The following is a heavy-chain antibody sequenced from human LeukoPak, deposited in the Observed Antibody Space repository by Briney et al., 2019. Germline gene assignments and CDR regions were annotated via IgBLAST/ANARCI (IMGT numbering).Heavy chain of an antibody. J-gene: IGHJ4*02. CDR2: IYYSGST. CDR1: GGSISSSSYY. D-gene: IGHD3-9*01. Sequence: SETLSLTCTVSGGSISSSSYYWGWIRQPPGKGLEWIGSIYYSGSTYYNPSLKSRVTISVDTSKNQFSLKLSSVTAADTAVYYCARVRAYYDILTGYCIDYWGQGTLVTVST. V-gene: IGHV4-39*07. CDR3: ARVRAYYDILTGYCIDY.